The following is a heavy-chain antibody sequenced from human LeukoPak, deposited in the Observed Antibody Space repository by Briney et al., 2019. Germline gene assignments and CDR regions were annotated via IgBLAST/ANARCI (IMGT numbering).Heavy chain of an antibody. J-gene: IGHJ3*02. V-gene: IGHV4-31*03. CDR1: GGSISSGGYY. CDR3: ARATQQLTPNDAFDI. CDR2: IYYSGST. Sequence: SETLSLTCTVSGGSISSGGYYWSWIRQHPGKGLEWIGYIYYSGSTYYNPSLKSRVTISVDTSKNQFSLKLSSVTAADTAVYYCARATQQLTPNDAFDIWGQGTMVTVSS. D-gene: IGHD6-13*01.